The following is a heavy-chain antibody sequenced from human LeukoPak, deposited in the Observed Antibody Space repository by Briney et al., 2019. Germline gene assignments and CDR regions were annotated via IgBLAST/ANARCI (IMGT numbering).Heavy chain of an antibody. D-gene: IGHD3-10*01. CDR3: ARGRSRRYYYGSGSYYY. V-gene: IGHV4-34*01. Sequence: SETLSLTCAVYGGSFSGYYWSWIRQPPGKGLEWIGEINHSGSTNYNPSLKSRVTISVDTSKNQFSLKLSSVTATDTAVYYCARGRSRRYYYGSGSYYYWGQGSLVTVSS. CDR1: GGSFSGYY. J-gene: IGHJ4*02. CDR2: INHSGST.